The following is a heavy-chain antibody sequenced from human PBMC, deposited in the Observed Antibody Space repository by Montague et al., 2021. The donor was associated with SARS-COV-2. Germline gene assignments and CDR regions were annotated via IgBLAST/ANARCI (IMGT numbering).Heavy chain of an antibody. CDR3: ARGGGYSFGDVDY. J-gene: IGHJ4*02. Sequence: SETLSLTCVVYGGSFTGYYWSWVRQPQAKGLEWVWEVNHNGSTNYNPSLKSRVTISVDTSKKQFSLRLKSVAAAAAAVYYCARGGGYSFGDVDYWGQGTLVTVSS. CDR1: GGSFTGYY. V-gene: IGHV4-34*01. D-gene: IGHD3-3*01. CDR2: VNHNGST.